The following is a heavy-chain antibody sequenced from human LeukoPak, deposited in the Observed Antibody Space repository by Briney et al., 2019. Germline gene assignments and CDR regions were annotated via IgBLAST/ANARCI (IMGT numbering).Heavy chain of an antibody. V-gene: IGHV3-33*01. D-gene: IGHD5-18*01. CDR2: IWYDGSNK. CDR1: GFTFSSYG. Sequence: GGSLRLSCAASGFTFSSYGMHWVRQAPGKGLEWVAVIWYDGSNKYYADSVKGRFTISRDNSKNTLYLQMNSLRAEDTAVCYCARDGYSYGVFGFDYWGQGTLVTVSS. CDR3: ARDGYSYGVFGFDY. J-gene: IGHJ4*02.